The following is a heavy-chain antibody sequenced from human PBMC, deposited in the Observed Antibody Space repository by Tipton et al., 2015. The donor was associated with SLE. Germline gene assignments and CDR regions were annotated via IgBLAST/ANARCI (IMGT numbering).Heavy chain of an antibody. CDR3: ARDGREFSGWYSFAY. Sequence: TLSLTCTVSGGSISSYYWSWIRQPPGKGLEWIGYIYYGGSTNYNPSLKSRVTISVDTSKNQFSLKLSSVTAADTAVYYCARDGREFSGWYSFAYWGQGSLVTVSS. CDR1: GGSISSYY. J-gene: IGHJ4*02. V-gene: IGHV4-59*01. D-gene: IGHD6-19*01. CDR2: IYYGGST.